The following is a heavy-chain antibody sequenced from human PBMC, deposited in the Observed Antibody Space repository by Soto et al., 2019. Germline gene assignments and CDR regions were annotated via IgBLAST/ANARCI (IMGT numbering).Heavy chain of an antibody. D-gene: IGHD3-22*01. Sequence: PSETLSLTCSVSGGSISSSNYYWGWIRQPPGKGLEWIGSIYNSGSTYFNPSLKSRVTISVDTSKNQFSLKLSSVTAADTAVYYCARQGITMIVVVITDNWFDPWGQGTLVTVS. V-gene: IGHV4-39*01. J-gene: IGHJ5*02. CDR1: GGSISSSNYY. CDR2: IYNSGST. CDR3: ARQGITMIVVVITDNWFDP.